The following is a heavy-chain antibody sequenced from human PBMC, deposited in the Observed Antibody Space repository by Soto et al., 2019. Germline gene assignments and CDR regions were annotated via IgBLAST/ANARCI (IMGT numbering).Heavy chain of an antibody. V-gene: IGHV3-30*18. Sequence: QVQLVESGGGVVQPGRSLRLSCAASGFTFSSYGMHWVRQAPGKGLEWVAVISYDESNKYYADSVKGRFTISRDNSKNTLYLQMNSLRAEDTAVYYCAKELLWFGELLFRHYGMDVWGQGTTVTVSS. CDR1: GFTFSSYG. J-gene: IGHJ6*02. CDR3: AKELLWFGELLFRHYGMDV. CDR2: ISYDESNK. D-gene: IGHD3-10*01.